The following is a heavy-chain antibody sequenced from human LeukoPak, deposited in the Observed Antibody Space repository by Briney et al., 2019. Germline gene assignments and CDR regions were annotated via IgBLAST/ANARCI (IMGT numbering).Heavy chain of an antibody. CDR1: GGSISSSY. Sequence: SETLSLPCTVSGGSISSSYWSWVRQPPGKGLEWIGYIYYSGITNYHPSLKSRVNISLDTSKNQFSLKLNSETAADTAVYYCARASGAFDYWGQGALVTVSS. CDR2: IYYSGIT. V-gene: IGHV4-59*01. CDR3: ARASGAFDY. J-gene: IGHJ4*02.